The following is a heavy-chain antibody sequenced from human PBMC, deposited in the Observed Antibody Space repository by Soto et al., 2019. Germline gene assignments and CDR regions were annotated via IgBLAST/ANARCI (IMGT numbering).Heavy chain of an antibody. D-gene: IGHD2-15*01. V-gene: IGHV1-18*01. CDR1: GYTFTSYG. J-gene: IGHJ5*02. CDR2: ISAYNGNT. CDR3: ARDIVVVVAATRRVRNWFDP. Sequence: ASVTVSCKASGYTFTSYGISWVRQAPGQGLEWMGWISAYNGNTNYAQKLQGRVTMTTDTSTSTAYMELRSLRSDDTAVYYCARDIVVVVAATRRVRNWFDPWGQGTLVTVSS.